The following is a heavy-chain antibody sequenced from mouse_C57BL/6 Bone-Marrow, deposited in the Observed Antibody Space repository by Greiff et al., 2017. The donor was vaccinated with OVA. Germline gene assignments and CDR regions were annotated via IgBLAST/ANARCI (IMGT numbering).Heavy chain of an antibody. J-gene: IGHJ4*01. D-gene: IGHD2-4*01. CDR3: AREGDYDYDVASYAMDY. Sequence: EVQLQQSGPELVKPGASVKISCKASGYTFTDYYMTWVQQSHGKSLEWIGDINPNNGGTSYNQKFKGKATLPVDKFSSTAYIELRSLTSEDAAVYYCAREGDYDYDVASYAMDYWGQGTSVTVSS. CDR2: INPNNGGT. CDR1: GYTFTDYY. V-gene: IGHV1-26*01.